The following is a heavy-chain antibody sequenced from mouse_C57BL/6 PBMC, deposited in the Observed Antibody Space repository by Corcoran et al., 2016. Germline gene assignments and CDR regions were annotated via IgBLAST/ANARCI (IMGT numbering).Heavy chain of an antibody. V-gene: IGHV14-3*01. CDR1: GFNIKNPY. J-gene: IGHJ4*01. CDR3: AKGYDGRVRLDY. D-gene: IGHD2-2*01. Sequence: EVQLLQSVAELVRPGASVKLSCTASGFNIKNPYIHWVKQRPEQGLEWIGRIDPANGNTKYAPKFQGKATITADTSSNTAYLQLSSLTSEDTAIYYCAKGYDGRVRLDYWGQGTSVTVSS. CDR2: IDPANGNT.